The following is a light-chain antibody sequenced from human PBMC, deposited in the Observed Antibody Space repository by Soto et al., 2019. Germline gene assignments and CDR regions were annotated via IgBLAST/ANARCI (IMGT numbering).Light chain of an antibody. V-gene: IGKV1-12*01. J-gene: IGKJ5*01. CDR3: QQGHNWPLT. CDR1: QGLSDS. CDR2: VTS. Sequence: DIQMTQSPSSVSASVGDRVTITCRATQGLSDSLAWHQQKPGKAPKLLISVTSRLQSGVPSRFSGSASGTDFTLTIDRLQPEDLATYYCQQGHNWPLTFGQGTRLEIK.